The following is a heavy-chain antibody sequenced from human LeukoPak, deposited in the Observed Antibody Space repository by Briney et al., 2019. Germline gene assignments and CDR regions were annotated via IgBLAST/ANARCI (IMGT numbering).Heavy chain of an antibody. CDR2: IYTSGST. D-gene: IGHD2-2*01. J-gene: IGHJ5*02. Sequence: PSETLSLTCTVSGGSISSYYWSWIRQPAGKGLEWIGRIYTSGSTNYNPSLKSRVTMSVDTSKNQFSLQLNSVTPEDTAVYYCARVSPGYCSSTSCYPWFDPWGQGTLVTVSS. CDR1: GGSISSYY. V-gene: IGHV4-4*07. CDR3: ARVSPGYCSSTSCYPWFDP.